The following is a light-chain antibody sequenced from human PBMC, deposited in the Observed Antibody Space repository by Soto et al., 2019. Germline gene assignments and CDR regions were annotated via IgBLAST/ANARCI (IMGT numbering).Light chain of an antibody. V-gene: IGKV1-33*01. CDR2: DAS. J-gene: IGKJ4*01. CDR1: QDISNY. Sequence: DIQMTQSPSSLSASVGDRVTITCQASQDISNYLNWYQQKPGKAPKLLIYDASNLETGVPSRFSGSGSGTDFTFTISSLQPEDIATYYCQQYDNLPPRLTFGGATKVDI. CDR3: QQYDNLPPRLT.